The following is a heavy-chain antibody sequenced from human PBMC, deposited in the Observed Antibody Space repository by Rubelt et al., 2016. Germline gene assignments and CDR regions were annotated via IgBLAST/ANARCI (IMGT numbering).Heavy chain of an antibody. V-gene: IGHV3-NL1*01. J-gene: IGHJ4*02. CDR1: GSTFSSSG. CDR3: ARRAAYVGGEDS. CDR2: INPDASRI. D-gene: IGHD3-16*01. Sequence: QVQLVESGGGVVQPGRSLRLSCAASGSTFSSSGMHWVRQAPGKGLVWVSRINPDASRIDYADSEKGRFTISRDNSKNTLYLQRKNLRVEDTAVYYCARRAAYVGGEDSWGQGTLVTVSS.